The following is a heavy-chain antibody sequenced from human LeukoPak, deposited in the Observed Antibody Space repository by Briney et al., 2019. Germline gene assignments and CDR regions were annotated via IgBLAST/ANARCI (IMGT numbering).Heavy chain of an antibody. CDR1: GFTFSNYA. Sequence: PGGSLRVSCAASGFTFSNYAMSWVRQAPGKGLEWVAVISYDGSHKYYADFVKGRFTISRDNSKNTLYLQMNSLRAEDTAVYYCATASRLSYDTFDIWGQGTVVTVSS. J-gene: IGHJ3*02. CDR3: ATASRLSYDTFDI. V-gene: IGHV3-30*03. CDR2: ISYDGSHK. D-gene: IGHD2/OR15-2a*01.